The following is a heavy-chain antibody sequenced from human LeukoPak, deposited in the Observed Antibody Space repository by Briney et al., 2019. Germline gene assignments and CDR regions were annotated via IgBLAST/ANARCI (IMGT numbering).Heavy chain of an antibody. V-gene: IGHV4-31*03. CDR1: GGSLSSGGYY. D-gene: IGHD3-9*01. CDR3: ARGNYDILTGHRGYFDY. CDR2: IYYSGST. J-gene: IGHJ4*02. Sequence: SETLSLTCTVSGGSLSSGGYYWSWIRQHPGKGLEWIGYIYYSGSTYYNPSRKSRVTISVDTSKKQFSLKLSSVTAADTAVYYCARGNYDILTGHRGYFDYWGQGTLVTVSS.